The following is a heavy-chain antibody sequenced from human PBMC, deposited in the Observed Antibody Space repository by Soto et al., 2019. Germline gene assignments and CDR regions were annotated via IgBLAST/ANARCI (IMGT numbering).Heavy chain of an antibody. J-gene: IGHJ3*02. Sequence: SETLSLTCAVYGGSFSGYYWSWIRQPPGKGLEWIGEINHSGGTNYNPSLKSRVTISVDTSKNQFSLKLSSVTAADTAVYYCARDPRHAFDIWGQGTMVTVSS. CDR2: INHSGGT. V-gene: IGHV4-34*01. CDR1: GGSFSGYY. CDR3: ARDPRHAFDI.